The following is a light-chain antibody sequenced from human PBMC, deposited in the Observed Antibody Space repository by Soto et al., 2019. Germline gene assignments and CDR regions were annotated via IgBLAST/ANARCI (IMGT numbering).Light chain of an antibody. CDR2: GAS. CDR1: QSVSSNS. V-gene: IGKV3D-20*02. Sequence: EIVLTQSPGTLSLSPGEGDTLSCRASQSVSSNSLAWYQQKPGQAPRLLIYGASTRATGIPDRFSGSGSGTDFSLTITSLEPEDFAVYYCQQRGKWPSTFGPGTKVEMK. J-gene: IGKJ2*02. CDR3: QQRGKWPST.